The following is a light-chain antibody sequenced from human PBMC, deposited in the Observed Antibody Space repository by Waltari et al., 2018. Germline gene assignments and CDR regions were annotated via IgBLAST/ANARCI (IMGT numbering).Light chain of an antibody. CDR3: CSYAGSYTFV. J-gene: IGLJ2*01. CDR1: SSDVGGYNY. CDR2: DVN. V-gene: IGLV2-11*01. Sequence: QSALTQPRSVSGSPRQSVTIPCTGTSSDVGGYNYVPWYQQHPGKAPKFMIYDVNKRPSGVPDRFSGSKSGNTASLTISGLQAEDEADYYCCSYAGSYTFVFGGGTKLTVL.